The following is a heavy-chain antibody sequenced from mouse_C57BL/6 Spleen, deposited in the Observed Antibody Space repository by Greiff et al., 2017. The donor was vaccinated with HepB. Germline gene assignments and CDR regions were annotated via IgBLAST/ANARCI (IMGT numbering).Heavy chain of an antibody. J-gene: IGHJ4*01. D-gene: IGHD4-1*01. CDR2: ISNGGGST. CDR3: AGHLGDY. Sequence: DVMLVESGGGLVQSGGSLKLSCAASGFTFSDYYMYWVRQTPEKRLEWVAYISNGGGSTYYPATVQGRFTITRANAKNTLYLQMSRLKSADTAMYYCAGHLGDYWGQGTSVTISS. CDR1: GFTFSDYY. V-gene: IGHV5-12*01.